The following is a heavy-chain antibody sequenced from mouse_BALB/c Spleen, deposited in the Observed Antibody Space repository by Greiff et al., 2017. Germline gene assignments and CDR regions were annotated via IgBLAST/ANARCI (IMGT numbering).Heavy chain of an antibody. J-gene: IGHJ3*01. CDR3: AREGLLPWFAY. D-gene: IGHD2-3*01. Sequence: VQLQQSGAELARPGASVKMSCKASGYTFTSYTMHWVKQRPGQGLEWIGYINPSSGYTNYNQKFKDKATLTADKSSSTAYMQLSSLTSEDSAVYYCAREGLLPWFAYWGQGTLVTVSA. CDR2: INPSSGYT. V-gene: IGHV1-4*01. CDR1: GYTFTSYT.